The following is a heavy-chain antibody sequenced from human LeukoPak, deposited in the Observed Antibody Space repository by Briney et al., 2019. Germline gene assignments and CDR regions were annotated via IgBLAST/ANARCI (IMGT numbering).Heavy chain of an antibody. V-gene: IGHV4-39*01. J-gene: IGHJ2*01. D-gene: IGHD6-19*01. CDR2: IFYSGST. CDR3: ARQHSSGWSPSPWYFDL. Sequence: SETLSLTCTVSGGAISSSSYYWGWIRQPPGKGLERIGSIFYSGSTYYNPSLKSRVTISVDTSKNQFSLKLSSVTAADTAVYYCARQHSSGWSPSPWYFDLWGRGTLVTVSS. CDR1: GGAISSSSYY.